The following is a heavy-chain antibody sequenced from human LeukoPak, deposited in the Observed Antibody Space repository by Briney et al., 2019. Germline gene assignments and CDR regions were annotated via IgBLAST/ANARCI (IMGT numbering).Heavy chain of an antibody. D-gene: IGHD3-3*01. J-gene: IGHJ6*02. CDR1: GDSINNHY. V-gene: IGHV4-59*11. CDR3: ARDYDFRVGQWYYAMDV. CDR2: IHYSGGT. Sequence: PSETLSLTCSVSGDSINNHYWNWIRQPPGKGLEWGGYIHYSGGTTYNPSLESRVTISVDRSKKEFSLKLISVTPADTAVYYCARDYDFRVGQWYYAMDVWGQGTTVTVSS.